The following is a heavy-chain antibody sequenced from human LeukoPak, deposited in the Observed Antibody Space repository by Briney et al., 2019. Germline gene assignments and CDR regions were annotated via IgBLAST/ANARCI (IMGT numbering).Heavy chain of an antibody. CDR3: ARGGGQLVRFYYFDY. J-gene: IGHJ4*02. CDR2: INHSGST. Sequence: SETLSLTCTVSGGSISSSSYSWGWVRQPPGKGLEWIGEINHSGSTNYNPSLKSRVTISVDTSKNQFSLKLSSVTAADTAVYYCARGGGQLVRFYYFDYWGQGTLVTVSS. CDR1: GGSISSSSYS. V-gene: IGHV4-39*07. D-gene: IGHD6-6*01.